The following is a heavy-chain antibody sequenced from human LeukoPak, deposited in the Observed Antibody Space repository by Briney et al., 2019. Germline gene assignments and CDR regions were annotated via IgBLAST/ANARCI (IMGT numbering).Heavy chain of an antibody. CDR3: ARGKAKSSSSWQSNWFDP. Sequence: SETLSLTCAVYGGSFSGYYWSWIRQPPGKGLEWIGEINHSGSTDYNPSLKSRVTISVDTSKNQFSLKLSSVTAADTAVYYCARGKAKSSSSWQSNWFDPWGQGTLVTVSS. D-gene: IGHD6-13*01. V-gene: IGHV4-34*01. CDR1: GGSFSGYY. CDR2: INHSGST. J-gene: IGHJ5*02.